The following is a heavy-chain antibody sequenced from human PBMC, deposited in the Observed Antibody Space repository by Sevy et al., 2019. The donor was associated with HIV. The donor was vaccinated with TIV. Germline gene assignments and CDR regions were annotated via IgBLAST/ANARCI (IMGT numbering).Heavy chain of an antibody. CDR1: GFTFSSYA. V-gene: IGHV3-30*04. Sequence: GGSLRLSCAASGFTFSSYAMHWVRQAPGKGLEWVAVISYDGSNKYYADSVKGRFTISRDNSKNTLYLQMNSLRAEDTVVYYCARSPIVGASSYFDYWGQGTLVTVSS. CDR2: ISYDGSNK. J-gene: IGHJ4*02. D-gene: IGHD1-26*01. CDR3: ARSPIVGASSYFDY.